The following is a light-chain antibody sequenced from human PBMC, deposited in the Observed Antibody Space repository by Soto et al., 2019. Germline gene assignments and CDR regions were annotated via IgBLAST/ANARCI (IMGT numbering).Light chain of an antibody. J-gene: IGKJ4*01. CDR1: QGVGSA. V-gene: IGKV1-13*02. Sequence: AIQLTQSPSSLSASVGDRVTITCRESQGVGSALAWYQHTPGRGPRLLIYDASTLQSGVPSRFSGSGSGTDFTLTISSLQPEDFAPYYCQQFHSPALTFGGGTKLE. CDR2: DAS. CDR3: QQFHSPALT.